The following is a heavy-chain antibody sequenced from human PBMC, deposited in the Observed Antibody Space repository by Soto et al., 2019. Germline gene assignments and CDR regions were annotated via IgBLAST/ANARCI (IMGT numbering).Heavy chain of an antibody. J-gene: IGHJ6*02. CDR2: MNSDGSII. Sequence: EVQLVESGGGLVQPGGSLRLSCVASGFTFSSDWMHWVRQGPGRGLVWVSRMNSDGSIINYADSVKGRFTVSRDNAKKKVYLENNSLGGREPALYFCVRGGSDVLGQGTTVTVSS. CDR1: GFTFSSDW. CDR3: VRGGSDV. V-gene: IGHV3-74*01. D-gene: IGHD3-16*01.